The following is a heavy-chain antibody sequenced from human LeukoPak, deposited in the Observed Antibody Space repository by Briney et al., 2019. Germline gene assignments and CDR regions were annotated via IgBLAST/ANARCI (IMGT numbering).Heavy chain of an antibody. CDR2: IIPILGIA. Sequence: SVKVSCKASGGTFSSYAISWVRQAPGQGLEWMGRIIPILGIANYAQKFQGRVTITADKSTSTAYMELSSLRSEDTAVYYCARERAAVVVTGVFYYYGMDVWGQGTTVTVSS. CDR1: GGTFSSYA. J-gene: IGHJ6*02. V-gene: IGHV1-69*04. D-gene: IGHD3-22*01. CDR3: ARERAAVVVTGVFYYYGMDV.